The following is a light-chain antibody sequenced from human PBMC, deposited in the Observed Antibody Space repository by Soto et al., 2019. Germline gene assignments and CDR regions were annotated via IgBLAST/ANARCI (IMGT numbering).Light chain of an antibody. J-gene: IGKJ4*01. Sequence: EIVLTQSPATLSLSPWERATLSCRASQSVSSSYLAWYQQKPSQAPSLLMYGASSRATDIPDRFSGRGSGTDFTLTISRLEPEDFAVYYCQHYGASRTFGGGTKVDI. CDR1: QSVSSSY. CDR3: QHYGASRT. V-gene: IGKV3-20*01. CDR2: GAS.